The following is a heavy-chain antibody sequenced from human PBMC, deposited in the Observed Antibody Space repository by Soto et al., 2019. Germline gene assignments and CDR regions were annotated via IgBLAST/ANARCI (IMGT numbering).Heavy chain of an antibody. D-gene: IGHD6-13*01. CDR2: INAYNGDT. CDR1: GYTFTSYG. J-gene: IGHJ4*02. Sequence: QVPLVQSGAEVKNPGASVKVSCKASGYTFTSYGIGWVRQAPGQGLEWMGWINAYNGDTNYAQKVQARVTMTTDTSTSTAYMEVRSLRSDDTAVYYCAREVAAAGGEYDYWGQGTLVTVSS. V-gene: IGHV1-18*01. CDR3: AREVAAAGGEYDY.